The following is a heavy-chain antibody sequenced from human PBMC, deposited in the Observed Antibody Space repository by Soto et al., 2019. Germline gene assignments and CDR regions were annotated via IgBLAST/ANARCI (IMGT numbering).Heavy chain of an antibody. CDR2: ISAYNGNT. CDR1: GYTFTSYG. V-gene: IGHV1-18*01. CDR3: ARVGLVVVPAANYYYYMDV. J-gene: IGHJ6*03. D-gene: IGHD2-2*01. Sequence: GASVKVSCKASGYTFTSYGISWVRQAPGQGLEWMGWISAYNGNTNYAQKLQGRVTMTTDTSTSTAYMELRSLRSDDTAVYYCARVGLVVVPAANYYYYMDVWGKGTTLTVSS.